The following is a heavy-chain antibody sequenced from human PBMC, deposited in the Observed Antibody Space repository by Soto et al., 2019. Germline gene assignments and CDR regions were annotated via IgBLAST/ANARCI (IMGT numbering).Heavy chain of an antibody. CDR2: ISGTGGVT. CDR1: GFTFSTFA. D-gene: IGHD2-2*01. CDR3: ATRVVPATRGGFDQ. Sequence: GGSLRLSCAASGFTFSTFAMAWVRQAPGKGLEWVSAISGTGGVTEYTDSVKGRFTVSRDNSRNTMYLQMNSLRADDTAVYYCATRVVPATRGGFDQWGQGTLVTVSS. V-gene: IGHV3-23*01. J-gene: IGHJ4*02.